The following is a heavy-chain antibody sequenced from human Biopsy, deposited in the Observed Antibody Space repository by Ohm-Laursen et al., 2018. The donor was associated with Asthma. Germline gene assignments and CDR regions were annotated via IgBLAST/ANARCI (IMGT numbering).Heavy chain of an antibody. CDR1: GGTFNAHV. J-gene: IGHJ4*02. CDR2: INSVFGTT. Sequence: SVKVSCKSLGGTFNAHVIGWVRQAPGQGLEWMGGINSVFGTTTYPQKFQDRVTITADDSTSTVYMELSSLRSEDTAVYYCARKAGSCISRTCYSLDFWGQGTLVTVSS. D-gene: IGHD2-2*01. CDR3: ARKAGSCISRTCYSLDF. V-gene: IGHV1-69*13.